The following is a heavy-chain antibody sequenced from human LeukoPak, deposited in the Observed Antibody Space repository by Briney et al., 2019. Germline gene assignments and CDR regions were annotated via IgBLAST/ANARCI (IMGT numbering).Heavy chain of an antibody. CDR1: GYTFTSYD. V-gene: IGHV1-8*03. CDR2: MNPNSGNT. CDR3: ARSRRVWFEELSSYYFDY. J-gene: IGHJ4*02. D-gene: IGHD3-10*01. Sequence: ASVKVSCEASGYTFTSYDINWVRQATGQGLEWMGWMNPNSGNTGYAQKFQGRVTITRNTSISTAYMELSSLRSEDTAVYYCARSRRVWFEELSSYYFDYWGQGTLVTVSS.